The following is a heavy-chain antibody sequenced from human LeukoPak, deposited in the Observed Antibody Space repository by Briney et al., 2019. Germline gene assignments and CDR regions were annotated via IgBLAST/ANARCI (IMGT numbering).Heavy chain of an antibody. CDR1: GFTFDDYA. Sequence: SLRLSCAASGFTFDDYAMHWVRQAPGKGLEWVSGISWNSGSIGYADSVKGRFTISRDNAKNSLYLQMNSLRAEDTALHYCAKISYSGYDDDAFDIWGQGTMVTVSS. J-gene: IGHJ3*02. CDR3: AKISYSGYDDDAFDI. CDR2: ISWNSGSI. D-gene: IGHD5-12*01. V-gene: IGHV3-9*01.